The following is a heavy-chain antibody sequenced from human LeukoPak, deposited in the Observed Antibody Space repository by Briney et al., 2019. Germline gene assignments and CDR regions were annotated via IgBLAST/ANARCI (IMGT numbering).Heavy chain of an antibody. J-gene: IGHJ5*02. V-gene: IGHV5-51*01. D-gene: IGHD3-10*01. CDR1: GYSFTSYW. CDR2: IYPGDSDT. CDR3: ARSYYYGSGSYVLFDP. Sequence: GESLKISCKGSGYSFTSYWIGWVRQMPGKGLEWMEIIYPGDSDTRYSPSFQGQVTISADKSISTAYLQWSSLKASDTAMYYCARSYYYGSGSYVLFDPWGQGTLVTVSS.